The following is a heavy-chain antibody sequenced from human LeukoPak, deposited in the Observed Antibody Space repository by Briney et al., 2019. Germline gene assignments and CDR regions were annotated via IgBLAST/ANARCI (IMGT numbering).Heavy chain of an antibody. CDR2: IKQDGSEK. Sequence: GGSLRLSCVASGFTLTSYWMSWVRQAPGKGLEWVANIKQDGSEKYYLDSLEGRFTISRDNAKNSVYLQINRLRAEDTAVYYCARRGTIAVPVFWFDPWGQGTLVIVSS. D-gene: IGHD6-19*01. CDR1: GFTLTSYW. J-gene: IGHJ5*02. CDR3: ARRGTIAVPVFWFDP. V-gene: IGHV3-7*01.